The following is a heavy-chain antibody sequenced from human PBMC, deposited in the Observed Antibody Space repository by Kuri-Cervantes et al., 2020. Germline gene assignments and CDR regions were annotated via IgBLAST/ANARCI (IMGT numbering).Heavy chain of an antibody. CDR1: GYTFTNYA. CDR2: IVVGSGNT. CDR3: ARGKSIAARRAYSHWFDP. D-gene: IGHD6-6*01. J-gene: IGHJ5*02. Sequence: ASVKVSCKASGYTFTNYAIHWVRQAPGQRLEWIGWIVVGSGNTNYAQKFQGRVTMTRNTSISTAYMELSSLRSEDTAVYYCARGKSIAARRAYSHWFDPWGQGTLVTVSS. V-gene: IGHV1-3*01.